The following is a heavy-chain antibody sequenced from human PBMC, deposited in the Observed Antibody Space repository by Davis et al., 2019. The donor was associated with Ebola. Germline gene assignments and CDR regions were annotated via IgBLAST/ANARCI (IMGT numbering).Heavy chain of an antibody. J-gene: IGHJ6*02. CDR3: AKDEFLYDFWSGYYRTYYYGMDV. CDR2: ISGSGGST. V-gene: IGHV3-23*01. Sequence: GESLKISCAASGFTVRSTYMSWVRQAPGKGLEWVSAISGSGGSTYYADSVKGRFTISRDNSKNTLYLQMNSLRAEDTAVYYCAKDEFLYDFWSGYYRTYYYGMDVWGQGTTVTVSS. CDR1: GFTVRSTY. D-gene: IGHD3-3*01.